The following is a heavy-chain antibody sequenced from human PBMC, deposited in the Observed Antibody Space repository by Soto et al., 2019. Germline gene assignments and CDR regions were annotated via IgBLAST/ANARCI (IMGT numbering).Heavy chain of an antibody. D-gene: IGHD6-19*01. V-gene: IGHV4-31*03. J-gene: IGHJ6*02. CDR2: IYYSGST. CDR3: ARVSSSGWYHYYGMDV. Sequence: QVQLQESGPGLVKPSQTLSLTCTVSGGSISSGGYYWSWIRQHPGKGLEWIGYIYYSGSTYYNPSLKSRVTISVDTSKNQCSLKLSSVTAADTAVYYCARVSSSGWYHYYGMDVWGQGTTVTVSS. CDR1: GGSISSGGYY.